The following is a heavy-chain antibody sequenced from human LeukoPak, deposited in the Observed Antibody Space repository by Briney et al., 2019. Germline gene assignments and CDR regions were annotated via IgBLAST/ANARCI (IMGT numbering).Heavy chain of an antibody. CDR3: ARVKDPGGYYYYYYMDV. CDR2: INHSGGT. Sequence: KTSETLSLTCEVYGGSFSGYYWSWIRQPPGKGLEWIGEINHSGGTNYNPSLKSRVTISVDTSKNQFSLKLSSVTAADTAVYYCARVKDPGGYYYYYYMDVWGKGTTVTVSS. CDR1: GGSFSGYY. J-gene: IGHJ6*03. D-gene: IGHD3-16*01. V-gene: IGHV4-34*01.